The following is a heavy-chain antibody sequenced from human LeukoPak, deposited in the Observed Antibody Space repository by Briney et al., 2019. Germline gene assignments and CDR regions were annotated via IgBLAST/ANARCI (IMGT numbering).Heavy chain of an antibody. D-gene: IGHD2-15*01. V-gene: IGHV5-51*01. CDR3: VRSPACSSGTCYPNWFDP. CDR1: GYSFTNNW. CDR2: TYPGDSNT. J-gene: IGHJ5*02. Sequence: GESLKISCKVSGYSFTNNWIGWVRQMPGKGLEWMGITYPGDSNTRYSPSFQGQVTISADKSISSAYLQWSSLKASDTAMYYCVRSPACSSGTCYPNWFDPWGQGTLVTVSS.